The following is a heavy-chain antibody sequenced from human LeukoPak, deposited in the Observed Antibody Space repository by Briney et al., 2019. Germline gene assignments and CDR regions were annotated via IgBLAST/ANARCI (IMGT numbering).Heavy chain of an antibody. V-gene: IGHV4-61*01. CDR1: GYSISSGYY. CDR3: AREAVDGYNPNNYFDY. D-gene: IGHD5-24*01. J-gene: IGHJ4*02. CDR2: IYYSGST. Sequence: SETLSLTCTVSGYSISSGYYWGWIRQPPGKGLEWIGYIYYSGSTNYNPSLKSRVTISVDTSKNQFSLKLSSVTAADTAVYYCAREAVDGYNPNNYFDYWGQGTLVTVSS.